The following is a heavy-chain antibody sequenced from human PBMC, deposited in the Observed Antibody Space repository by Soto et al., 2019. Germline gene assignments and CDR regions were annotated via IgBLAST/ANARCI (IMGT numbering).Heavy chain of an antibody. V-gene: IGHV4-39*01. CDR3: TRHYSGYDLGGY. D-gene: IGHD5-12*01. CDR1: GGSISSSGYY. CDR2: IYYSGST. J-gene: IGHJ4*02. Sequence: SETLSLTCTVSGGSISSSGYYWGWIRQPPGKGLEWIASIYYSGSTYYDPSLKSRLTISEDRSKNQLTLKLKSVTAADTAVYYCTRHYSGYDLGGYWGQGTLVTVSS.